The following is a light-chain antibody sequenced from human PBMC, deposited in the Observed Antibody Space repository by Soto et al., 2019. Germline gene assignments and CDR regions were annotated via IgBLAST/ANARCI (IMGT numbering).Light chain of an antibody. V-gene: IGLV2-14*03. CDR2: DVS. CDR1: SSDVGGYNH. J-gene: IGLJ2*01. Sequence: QSVLTQPASVSGSPGQSITISCTGPSSDVGGYNHVSWYQQHPGEAPKLMIYDVSSRPSGVSNRFSGSKTADTASLTISGLQTEDEADYYCSAFATTDTPMVFGGGTKLTVL. CDR3: SAFATTDTPMV.